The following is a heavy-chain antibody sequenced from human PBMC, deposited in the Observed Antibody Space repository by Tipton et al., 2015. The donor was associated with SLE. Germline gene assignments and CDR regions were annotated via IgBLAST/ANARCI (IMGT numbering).Heavy chain of an antibody. CDR1: GGSISSSSYY. Sequence: TLSLTCTVSGGSISSSSYYWSWIRQPPGKGLEWIGYIYYSGSTNYNPSLKSRVTISVDTSKNQFSLKLSSVTAADTAVYYCARRSSGWSPYFDYWGQGTLVTVSS. J-gene: IGHJ4*02. CDR2: IYYSGST. V-gene: IGHV4-61*01. CDR3: ARRSSGWSPYFDY. D-gene: IGHD6-19*01.